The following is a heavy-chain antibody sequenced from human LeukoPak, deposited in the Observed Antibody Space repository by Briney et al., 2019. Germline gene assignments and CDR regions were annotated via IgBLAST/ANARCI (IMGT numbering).Heavy chain of an antibody. V-gene: IGHV1-46*01. CDR2: INPSGGST. Sequence: ASVKVSCKASGYTFTTYNINWVRQAPGQGLEWMGIINPSGGSTTYAQKFQGRVTMTRDMSTSTVYMELSSLRSEDTAVYYCARFHKYYYDMDVWGKGTTVTVS. CDR3: ARFHKYYYDMDV. J-gene: IGHJ6*03. CDR1: GYTFTTYN.